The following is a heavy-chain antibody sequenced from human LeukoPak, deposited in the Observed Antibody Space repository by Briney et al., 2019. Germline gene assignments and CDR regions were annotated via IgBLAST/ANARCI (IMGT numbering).Heavy chain of an antibody. Sequence: PSETLSLTCTVSGDSVSSSNFFWGWIRQPPGKGLEWIGSFHYSGSTFYNPSLKSRLTISVDTSKNHFSLKLTSVTAADSAVYYCARHEYQVFPPANWFDPCSEGTLLTVSS. D-gene: IGHD6-6*01. CDR3: ARHEYQVFPPANWFDP. J-gene: IGHJ5*02. CDR2: FHYSGST. CDR1: GDSVSSSNFF. V-gene: IGHV4-39*02.